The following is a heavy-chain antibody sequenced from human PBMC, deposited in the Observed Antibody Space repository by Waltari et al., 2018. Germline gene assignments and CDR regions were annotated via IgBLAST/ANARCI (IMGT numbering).Heavy chain of an antibody. J-gene: IGHJ5*02. CDR1: GYSISSGYY. D-gene: IGHD2-15*01. CDR2: IYHSGST. Sequence: QVQLQESGPGLVKPSETLSLTCAVSGYSISSGYYWGWIRQPPGMGLEWIGSIYHSGSTYYNPSLKSRVTISVDTSKNQFSLKLSSVTAADTAVYYCARSLIVVVVAGAGWFDPWGQGTLVTVSS. CDR3: ARSLIVVVVAGAGWFDP. V-gene: IGHV4-38-2*01.